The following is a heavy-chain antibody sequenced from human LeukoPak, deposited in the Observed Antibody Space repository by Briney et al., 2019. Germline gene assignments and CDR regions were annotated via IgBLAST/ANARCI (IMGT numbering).Heavy chain of an antibody. D-gene: IGHD3-10*01. J-gene: IGHJ5*02. Sequence: PGRSLRLSCAASGFTFSSYAMHWVRQAPGKGLEWVAVISYDGSTKYYADSVKGRFTISRDNSKNTLYLQMNSLRAEDTAVYYCARDRRWFGTFDPWGQGTLVTVSS. CDR3: ARDRRWFGTFDP. V-gene: IGHV3-30*04. CDR2: ISYDGSTK. CDR1: GFTFSSYA.